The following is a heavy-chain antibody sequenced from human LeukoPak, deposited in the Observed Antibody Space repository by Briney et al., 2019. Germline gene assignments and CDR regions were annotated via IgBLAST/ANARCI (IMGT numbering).Heavy chain of an antibody. Sequence: KPSETPSLTCAVYGGSFSGYYWSWIRQPAGKGLEWIGRIYTSGSTNYNPSLKSRVTMSVDTSKNQFSLKLSSVTAADTAVYYCARETTVTTYYYYGMDVWGQGTTVTVSS. CDR1: GGSFSGYY. CDR3: ARETTVTTYYYYGMDV. CDR2: IYTSGST. J-gene: IGHJ6*02. D-gene: IGHD4-17*01. V-gene: IGHV4-4*07.